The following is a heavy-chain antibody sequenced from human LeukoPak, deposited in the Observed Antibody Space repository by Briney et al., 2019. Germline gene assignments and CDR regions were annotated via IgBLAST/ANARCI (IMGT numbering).Heavy chain of an antibody. CDR3: AKVLSFGELLPGDAFDI. CDR1: GFTFSSYA. D-gene: IGHD3-10*01. J-gene: IGHJ3*02. CDR2: ISGSGGST. Sequence: SGGSLRLSCEASGFTFSSYAMSWVRQAPGKGLEWVSGISGSGGSTYYAASVKGRFTVSRDSSSNTLFLQMNSLRAEDTALYYCAKVLSFGELLPGDAFDIWGQGTMVTVSS. V-gene: IGHV3-23*01.